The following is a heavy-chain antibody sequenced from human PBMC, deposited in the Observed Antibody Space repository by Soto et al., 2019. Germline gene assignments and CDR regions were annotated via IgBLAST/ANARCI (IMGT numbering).Heavy chain of an antibody. CDR2: IIPIFGTA. CDR3: AGGEYCSSTSCYICQH. Sequence: SVKVSCKASGGTFSSYAISWVRQAPGQGLEWMGGIIPIFGTANYAQKFQGRVTITADESTSTAYMELSSLRSEDTAVYYCAGGEYCSSTSCYICQHWGQGTLVTVSS. J-gene: IGHJ1*01. D-gene: IGHD2-2*02. V-gene: IGHV1-69*13. CDR1: GGTFSSYA.